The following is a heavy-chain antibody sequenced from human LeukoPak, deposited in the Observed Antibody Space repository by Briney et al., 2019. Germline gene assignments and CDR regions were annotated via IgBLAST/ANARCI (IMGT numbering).Heavy chain of an antibody. J-gene: IGHJ4*02. CDR3: ARDQSYYGSSGYHSGVFDF. Sequence: GGSLRLSCAASGFTFSSFWMTWVRQAPGKGLEWVANINQDGSEKYYVDSVKGRFTISRDNAKNSLSLQMNSLRAEDTAVYYCARDQSYYGSSGYHSGVFDFWGQGTLVTVSS. D-gene: IGHD3-22*01. CDR1: GFTFSSFW. CDR2: INQDGSEK. V-gene: IGHV3-7*05.